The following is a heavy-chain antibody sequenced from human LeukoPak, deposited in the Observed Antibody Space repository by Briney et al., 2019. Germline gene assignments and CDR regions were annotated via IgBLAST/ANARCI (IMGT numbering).Heavy chain of an antibody. V-gene: IGHV4-34*01. J-gene: IGHJ4*02. CDR2: INHSGST. CDR1: GGSFSGYY. CDR3: ARGRWDYSDYVLRDY. Sequence: PSETLSLTCAVYGGSFSGYYWSWIRQPPGKGLEWIGEINHSGSTNYNPSLKSRVTISVDTSKNQFSLKLSSVTAADTAVYYCARGRWDYSDYVLRDYWGQGTLVTVSS. D-gene: IGHD4-11*01.